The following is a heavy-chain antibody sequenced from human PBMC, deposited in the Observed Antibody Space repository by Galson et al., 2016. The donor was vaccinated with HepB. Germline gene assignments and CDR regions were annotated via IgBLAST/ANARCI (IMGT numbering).Heavy chain of an antibody. J-gene: IGHJ4*02. CDR1: GFTFSRYA. V-gene: IGHV3-33*01. Sequence: SLRLSCAASGFTFSRYAMHWVRQAPGKGLEWVAVVWSDGNNKYYADSVKGRFTISRGNSNNTLCLQMDSLRAEDTAVYYCARDHSSCAGDCYNFAYWGQGTLVTVSS. CDR2: VWSDGNNK. D-gene: IGHD2-21*02. CDR3: ARDHSSCAGDCYNFAY.